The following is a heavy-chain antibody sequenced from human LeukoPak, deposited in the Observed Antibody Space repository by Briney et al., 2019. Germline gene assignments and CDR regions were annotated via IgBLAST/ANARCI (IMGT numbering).Heavy chain of an antibody. CDR2: IYSGGST. J-gene: IGHJ4*02. D-gene: IGHD4-17*01. Sequence: GGSLRLSCAAPGFTVSSNYMSWVRQAPGKGLEWVSVIYSGGSTYYADSVKGRFTISRDNSKNTLYLQMNSLRAEDTAVYYCARVAHGYGDSGDYWGQGTLVTVSS. CDR1: GFTVSSNY. V-gene: IGHV3-66*01. CDR3: ARVAHGYGDSGDY.